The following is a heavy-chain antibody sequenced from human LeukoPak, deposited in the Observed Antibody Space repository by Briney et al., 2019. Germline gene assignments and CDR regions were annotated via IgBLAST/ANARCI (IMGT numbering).Heavy chain of an antibody. CDR1: GFTFSSYA. J-gene: IGHJ5*01. CDR2: ISYDGSNK. V-gene: IGHV3-30*04. CDR3: AKDVRALES. Sequence: GGSLRLSCAASGFTFSSYAMHWVRHAPGKGLEWVAVISYDGSNKYYADSVKGRFTISRDNSKNTLYLQMNSLRAEDTAVYYCAKDVRALESWGQGTLVTVSS.